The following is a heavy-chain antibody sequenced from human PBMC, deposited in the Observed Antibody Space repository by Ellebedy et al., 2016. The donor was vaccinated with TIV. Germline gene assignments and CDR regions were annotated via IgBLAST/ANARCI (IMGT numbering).Heavy chain of an antibody. J-gene: IGHJ2*01. Sequence: AASVKVSCKASGFTFTKSAVQWVRQARGQRLEWIGWIVVGSGNTHYAQKFQERVTITRDMSTSTAYMELSSLRSEDTAVYYCAADSVVGPSASWYFDFWGRGTLVTVSS. CDR1: GFTFTKSA. CDR3: AADSVVGPSASWYFDF. V-gene: IGHV1-58*01. CDR2: IVVGSGNT. D-gene: IGHD2-15*01.